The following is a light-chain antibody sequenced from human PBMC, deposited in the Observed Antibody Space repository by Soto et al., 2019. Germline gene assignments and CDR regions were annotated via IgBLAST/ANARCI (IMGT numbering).Light chain of an antibody. CDR1: QSVSSSY. Sequence: EIVLTQSPGTLSLSPGERATLACRASQSVSSSYLAWYQQKPGQAPRLLIYGASNRATGIPDRFSGSGSGTDLTLTISRLEPEDFAVYYCQQYGASPPYSFGQGTKLEIK. CDR2: GAS. J-gene: IGKJ2*03. CDR3: QQYGASPPYS. V-gene: IGKV3-20*01.